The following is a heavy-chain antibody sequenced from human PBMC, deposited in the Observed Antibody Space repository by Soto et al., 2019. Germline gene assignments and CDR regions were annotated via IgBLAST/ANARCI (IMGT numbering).Heavy chain of an antibody. Sequence: ASVKVSCNASGYTFTSYDINWVRQATGQGLEWMGWMNPNSGNTGYAQKFQGRVTMTRNTSISTAYMELSSLRSEDTAVYYCARGVAAGYYYYGMDVWGQGTTVTVSS. CDR2: MNPNSGNT. CDR1: GYTFTSYD. CDR3: ARGVAAGYYYYGMDV. V-gene: IGHV1-8*01. D-gene: IGHD6-13*01. J-gene: IGHJ6*02.